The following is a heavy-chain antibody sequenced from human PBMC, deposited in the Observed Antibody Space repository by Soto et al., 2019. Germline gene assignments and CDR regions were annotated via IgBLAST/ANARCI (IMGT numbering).Heavy chain of an antibody. CDR1: GFTFSSYA. D-gene: IGHD3-16*01. CDR3: AIYTGTEDLGGS. J-gene: IGHJ5*02. V-gene: IGHV3-23*01. Sequence: EVQLLESGGDLVRPGGSLRLSCAASGFTFSSYAMGWVRQAPGKGLDWVAGISRAGTYTFYADSVRGRFSISRDNSRGTLDLNMNALRADDTAIYFCAIYTGTEDLGGSWGQGALVTVSS. CDR2: ISRAGTYT.